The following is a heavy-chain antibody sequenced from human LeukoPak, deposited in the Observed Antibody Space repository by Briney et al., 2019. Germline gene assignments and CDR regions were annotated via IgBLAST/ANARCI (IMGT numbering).Heavy chain of an antibody. CDR2: IIPIFGTA. V-gene: IGHV1-69*13. CDR1: GGTFSSYA. J-gene: IGHJ5*02. CDR3: ANDYYDSSGYPINWFDP. D-gene: IGHD3-22*01. Sequence: SVKVSCKASGGTFSSYAISWVRQAPGQGLEWMGGIIPIFGTANYAQKFQGRVTITADESASTAYMELSSLRSEDTAVYYCANDYYDSSGYPINWFDPWGQGTLVTVSS.